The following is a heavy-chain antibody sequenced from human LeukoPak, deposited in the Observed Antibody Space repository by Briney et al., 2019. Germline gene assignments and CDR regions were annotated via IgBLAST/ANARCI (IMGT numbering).Heavy chain of an antibody. CDR1: GDSDGA. J-gene: IGHJ4*02. CDR3: ARDVGSSGWHTFDN. CDR2: TYYRSKWYN. D-gene: IGHD6-19*01. Sequence: SQTLSVTCAISGDSDGAWNWIRQSPSRGLEWLGRTYYRSKWYNDYAVSMKGRITINPDTSKNQFSLQLNSVTPEDTAVYYCARDVGSSGWHTFDNWGQGTLVTVSS. V-gene: IGHV6-1*01.